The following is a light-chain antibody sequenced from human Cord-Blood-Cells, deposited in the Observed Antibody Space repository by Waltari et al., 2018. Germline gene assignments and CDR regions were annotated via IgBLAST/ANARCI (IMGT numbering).Light chain of an antibody. Sequence: NFMLTQPHSVSESPGKTVTISCTRSSGSIASNYVQWYQQRPGSSPTTVIYEDNQRPSGAPYRFSGSIDSSSNSASLAISGLKTEDEADYYCQSYDSSNRVFGGGTKLTVL. CDR1: SGSIASNY. CDR3: QSYDSSNRV. CDR2: EDN. J-gene: IGLJ3*02. V-gene: IGLV6-57*01.